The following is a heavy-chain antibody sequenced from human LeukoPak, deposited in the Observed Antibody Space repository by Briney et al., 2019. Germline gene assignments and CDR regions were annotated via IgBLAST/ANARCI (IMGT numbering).Heavy chain of an antibody. J-gene: IGHJ4*02. V-gene: IGHV4-39*01. CDR2: IYYSGST. Sequence: SETLSLTCAVSGGSISSNSYYWGWIRQPPGKGLEWIGSIYYSGSTYYNPSLKSRVTISVDTSKNQFSLKLSSVTAADTAVYYCARHSLNYVWGSYRYTGDRDFDYWGQGTLVTVSS. CDR1: GGSISSNSYY. CDR3: ARHSLNYVWGSYRYTGDRDFDY. D-gene: IGHD3-16*02.